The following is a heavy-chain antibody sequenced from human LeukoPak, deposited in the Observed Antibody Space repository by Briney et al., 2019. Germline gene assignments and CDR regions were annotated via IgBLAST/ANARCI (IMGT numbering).Heavy chain of an antibody. V-gene: IGHV1-2*02. CDR3: ARTGCSSTSCYYGDY. CDR2: INPNSGGT. J-gene: IGHJ4*02. D-gene: IGHD2-2*01. Sequence: ASVKVSCKASGYTFTGYYMHWVRQAPGQGLEWMGWINPNSGGTNYAQKFQGRVTMTRDTSISTAYMELSSLRSDDTAVYYCARTGCSSTSCYYGDYWGQGTLVTVSS. CDR1: GYTFTGYY.